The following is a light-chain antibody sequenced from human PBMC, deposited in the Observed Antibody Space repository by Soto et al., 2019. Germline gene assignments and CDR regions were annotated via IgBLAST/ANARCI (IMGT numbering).Light chain of an antibody. J-gene: IGKJ5*01. CDR2: DGS. Sequence: EIVMTQSPATLSVSPGERATLSCRASQSVNNYLAWYQQKPGQAPRLLIYDGSNRATGIPARFSGSGSGTDFTLTISSLEPEDFAVYYCQQRSDWPPITFGQGTRLEIK. CDR3: QQRSDWPPIT. CDR1: QSVNNY. V-gene: IGKV3-11*01.